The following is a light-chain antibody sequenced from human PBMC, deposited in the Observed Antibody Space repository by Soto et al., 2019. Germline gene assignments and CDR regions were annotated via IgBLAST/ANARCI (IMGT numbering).Light chain of an antibody. Sequence: EIVLTQSPGTLSLSPGERVTLSCRASQRVSNSLVAWYQQKPGQAPRPLMSAASSRATGIPDRFSGSGSGTDFTLTISSLEPEDFAVYYCQTYGDSLFTFGPGTKVETK. V-gene: IGKV3-20*01. J-gene: IGKJ3*01. CDR1: QRVSNSL. CDR3: QTYGDSLFT. CDR2: AAS.